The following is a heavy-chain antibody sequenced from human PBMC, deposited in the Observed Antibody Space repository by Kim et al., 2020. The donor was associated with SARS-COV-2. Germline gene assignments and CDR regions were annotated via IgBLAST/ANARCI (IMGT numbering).Heavy chain of an antibody. V-gene: IGHV3-66*01. J-gene: IGHJ4*02. Sequence: KKYAVSVKGRLTTSRDNSKNTLYLQMNSLRAEDTAVYYCARDYGDYYFDYWGQGTLVTVSS. CDR3: ARDYGDYYFDY. CDR2: K. D-gene: IGHD4-17*01.